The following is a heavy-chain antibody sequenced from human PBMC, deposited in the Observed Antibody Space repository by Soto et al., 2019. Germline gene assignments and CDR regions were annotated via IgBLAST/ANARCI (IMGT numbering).Heavy chain of an antibody. V-gene: IGHV3-48*03. CDR3: ARLGVYSSSWYPSYYYYSGMDV. D-gene: IGHD6-13*01. CDR1: VCTFSSYE. CDR2: ISSSGSTI. Sequence: PVGSLRLSCASSVCTFSSYEMNCVRHSPGKWLEWVSYISSSGSTIYYADSVKGRFTISRDNAKNSLYLQMNSLRAEETAVYYCARLGVYSSSWYPSYYYYSGMDVWGQGTTVPVXS. J-gene: IGHJ6*02.